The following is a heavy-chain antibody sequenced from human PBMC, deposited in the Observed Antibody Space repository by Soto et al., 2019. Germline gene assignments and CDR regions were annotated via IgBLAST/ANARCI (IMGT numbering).Heavy chain of an antibody. CDR2: ISAYNGNT. J-gene: IGHJ3*02. CDR3: ARVPPSPKLAYLDGFDI. Sequence: ASVKVSCKASGYTFTSYGISWVRQAPGQGLEWVGWISAYNGNTNYAQKLQGRVTMTTDTSTSTAYMELRSLRSDDTAVYFCARVPPSPKLAYLDGFDIWGQGTMVTVSS. CDR1: GYTFTSYG. D-gene: IGHD3-16*01. V-gene: IGHV1-18*01.